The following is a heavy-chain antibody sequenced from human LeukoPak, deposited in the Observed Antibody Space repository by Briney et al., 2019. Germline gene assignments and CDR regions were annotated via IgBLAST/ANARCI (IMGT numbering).Heavy chain of an antibody. CDR2: IRYDGSNK. CDR3: AKEGRSFNYYDSSPAGYYYYMDV. CDR1: GFTFSSYG. D-gene: IGHD3-22*01. V-gene: IGHV3-30*02. J-gene: IGHJ6*03. Sequence: RGGSLRLSCAASGFTFSSYGMHWVRQAPGKGLEWVAFIRYDGSNKYYADSVKGRFTISRDNSKNTLYLQMNSLRAEDTAVYYCAKEGRSFNYYDSSPAGYYYYMDVWGKGTTVTVSS.